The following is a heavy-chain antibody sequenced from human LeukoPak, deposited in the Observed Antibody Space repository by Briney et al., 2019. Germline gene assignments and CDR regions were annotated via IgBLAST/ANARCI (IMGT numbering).Heavy chain of an antibody. CDR3: AKTQKYCSSTSCPPREGDY. CDR2: IGGSGGST. Sequence: GGSLRLSCAASGFTFSSYAMSWVRQAPGKGLEWVSAIGGSGGSTYYADSVKGRFTISRDNSKNTLDLQMNSLRAEDTAVYYCAKTQKYCSSTSCPPREGDYWGQGTLVTVSS. D-gene: IGHD2-2*01. V-gene: IGHV3-23*01. J-gene: IGHJ4*02. CDR1: GFTFSSYA.